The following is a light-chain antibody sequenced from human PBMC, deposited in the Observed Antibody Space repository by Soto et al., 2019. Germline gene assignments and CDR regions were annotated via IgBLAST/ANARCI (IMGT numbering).Light chain of an antibody. CDR1: QSVSSY. V-gene: IGKV3-11*01. CDR3: QQRSNSIP. J-gene: IGKJ5*01. CDR2: DAS. Sequence: EIVLTQSPATLSLSPGERATLSCRASQSVSSYLAWYQQKPGQAPRLLIYDASNRATGIPARFSGSGSGTDFTLTISSLEPEDFAVYHCQQRSNSIPFGQGTRLEIK.